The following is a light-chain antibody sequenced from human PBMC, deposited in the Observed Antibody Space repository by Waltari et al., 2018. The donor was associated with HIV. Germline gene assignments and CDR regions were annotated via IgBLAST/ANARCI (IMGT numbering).Light chain of an antibody. V-gene: IGKV1-5*03. CDR2: MAS. CDR1: ENIGTS. J-gene: IGKJ4*01. Sequence: GDRVTITCRASENIGTSLAWYQQTPGKAPKVLIYMASSLEGGVPSRFSGSRSGTEFTLTIRSLQPDDFGTYYCQQYYSSSVTFGGGTKVEI. CDR3: QQYYSSSVT.